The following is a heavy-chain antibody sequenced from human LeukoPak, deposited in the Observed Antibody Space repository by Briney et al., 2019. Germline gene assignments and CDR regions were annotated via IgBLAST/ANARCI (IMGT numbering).Heavy chain of an antibody. CDR3: AYGDGTY. Sequence: SQTLSLTCTVSGGSISSGSYYWSWIRQPAGKGLEWIGRIYTSGSTNYNPSLKSRVTISVDTSKNQSSLKLSSVTAADTAVYYCAYGDGTYWGQGTLVTVSS. D-gene: IGHD4-17*01. J-gene: IGHJ4*02. CDR2: IYTSGST. CDR1: GGSISSGSYY. V-gene: IGHV4-61*02.